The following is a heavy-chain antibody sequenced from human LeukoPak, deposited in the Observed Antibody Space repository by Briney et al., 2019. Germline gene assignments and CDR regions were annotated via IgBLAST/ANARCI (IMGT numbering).Heavy chain of an antibody. J-gene: IGHJ4*02. CDR3: ARLNDFWSGYYGYYFDY. Sequence: PSETLSLTCTVSGGSLSSYYWSWVRQPPGKGLEWIGDIYYSGSTNYNPSLKSRVTISVDTSKNQFSLKLSSVTTADTAVYYCARLNDFWSGYYGYYFDYWGQGTLVTVS. CDR2: IYYSGST. D-gene: IGHD3-3*01. V-gene: IGHV4-59*08. CDR1: GGSLSSYY.